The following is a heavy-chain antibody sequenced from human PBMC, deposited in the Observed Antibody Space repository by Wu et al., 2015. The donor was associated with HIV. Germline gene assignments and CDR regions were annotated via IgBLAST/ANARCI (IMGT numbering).Heavy chain of an antibody. J-gene: IGHJ3*02. CDR3: ARAGDITMIVVAQRRDAFDI. V-gene: IGHV1-69*12. Sequence: QVQLVQSGAEVKKPGSSVKVSCKASGGTFSSYAISWVRQAPGQGLEWMGGIIPIFGTANYAQKFQGRVTITADESTSTAYMELSSLRSEDTAVYYCARAGDITMIVVAQRRDAFDIWGQGTMVTVSS. CDR2: IIPIFGTA. CDR1: GGTFSSYA. D-gene: IGHD3-22*01.